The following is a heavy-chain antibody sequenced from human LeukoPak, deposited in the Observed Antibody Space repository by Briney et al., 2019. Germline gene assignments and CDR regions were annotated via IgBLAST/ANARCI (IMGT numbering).Heavy chain of an antibody. CDR3: AKDQGAYYYCGMDV. J-gene: IGHJ6*02. Sequence: PGGSLRLSCAASGFTFSSYAMSWVRQAPGKGLEWVSLISGSGGSTYYADSVKGRFTISRDNSKNTLYLQMNSLRAEDTAVYYCAKDQGAYYYCGMDVWGQGTTVTVSS. CDR2: ISGSGGST. CDR1: GFTFSSYA. V-gene: IGHV3-23*01.